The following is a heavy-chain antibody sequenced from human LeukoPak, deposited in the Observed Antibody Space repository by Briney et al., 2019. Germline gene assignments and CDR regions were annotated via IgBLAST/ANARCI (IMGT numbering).Heavy chain of an antibody. V-gene: IGHV3-74*01. J-gene: IGHJ4*02. D-gene: IGHD3-3*01. Sequence: PGGSLRLSCGASGFTFSSYWLLWVRQAPGKGLVWVSRINTYGSSPSYADTVKGRFTLSRDNAINTLYLPMNSLSAEDTAVYYCASDQYDFWSGYYAGGLVYWGQGTLVTVAS. CDR2: INTYGSSP. CDR3: ASDQYDFWSGYYAGGLVY. CDR1: GFTFSSYW.